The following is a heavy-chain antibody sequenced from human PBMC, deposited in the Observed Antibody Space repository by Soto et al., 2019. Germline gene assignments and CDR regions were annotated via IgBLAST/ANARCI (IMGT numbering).Heavy chain of an antibody. D-gene: IGHD3-22*01. V-gene: IGHV3-15*07. CDR2: IKTKAESETI. J-gene: IGHJ4*02. Sequence: EVQLVESGGGLVKPGGSLRVSCAAAGFTFSQAWMNWVRQAPGKGLEWVGRIKTKAESETIDYAAPVKGRFTISRDDSNNPLLLQMNSLKTEDTAVYYCTTDGADYNEGSGDYAEYWGQGTLVTVSP. CDR1: GFTFSQAW. CDR3: TTDGADYNEGSGDYAEY.